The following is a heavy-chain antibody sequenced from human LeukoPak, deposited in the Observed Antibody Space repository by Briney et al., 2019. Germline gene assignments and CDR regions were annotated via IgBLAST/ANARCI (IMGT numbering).Heavy chain of an antibody. CDR1: GFNFNDYY. J-gene: IGHJ4*02. CDR3: ARDARIAAAGTN. Sequence: GGSLRLSCAASGFNFNDYYMNWIRQAPGKGLEWVSYISSSSSYTNYADSVKGRFTISRDNAKNSLSLQMNSLRAEDTAVYYCARDARIAAAGTNWGQGTLVTVSS. V-gene: IGHV3-11*05. CDR2: ISSSSSYT. D-gene: IGHD6-13*01.